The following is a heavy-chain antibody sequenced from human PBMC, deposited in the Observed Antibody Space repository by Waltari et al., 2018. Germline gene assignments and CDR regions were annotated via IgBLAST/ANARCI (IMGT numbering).Heavy chain of an antibody. J-gene: IGHJ5*02. CDR2: IYSGGTT. V-gene: IGHV3-53*01. CDR3: GRGPSSSIGIWFDP. D-gene: IGHD6-13*01. CDR1: GFTVRNNY. Sequence: EVQLMESGGGLIQPGGSLRLYCVAPGFTVRNNYMSWVRQAPGKGLEWVSVIYSGGTTYHADSVKGRFTISRDNSNNTLYLQMNSLRAEDTAVYYCGRGPSSSIGIWFDPRGQGTLVTVSS.